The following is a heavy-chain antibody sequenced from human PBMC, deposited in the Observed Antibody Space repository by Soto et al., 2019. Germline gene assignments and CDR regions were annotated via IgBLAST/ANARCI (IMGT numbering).Heavy chain of an antibody. V-gene: IGHV1-69*02. CDR1: GGTFSSYT. D-gene: IGHD3-3*02. J-gene: IGHJ4*02. Sequence: GASVKVSCKASGGTFSSYTISWVRQAPGQGLEWMGRIIPILGIANYAQKFQGRVTITADKSTSTAYMELSSLRSEDTAVYYCARGPIASNHFDYWGQGTLVTVSS. CDR3: ARGPIASNHFDY. CDR2: IIPILGIA.